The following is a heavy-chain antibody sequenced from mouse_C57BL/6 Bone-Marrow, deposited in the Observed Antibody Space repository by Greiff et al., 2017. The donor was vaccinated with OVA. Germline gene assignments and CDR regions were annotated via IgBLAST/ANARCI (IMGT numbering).Heavy chain of an antibody. CDR2: ISSGGSYT. Sequence: EVQGVESGGDLVKPGGSLKLSCAASGFTFSSYGMSWVRQTPDKRLEWVATISSGGSYTYYPDSVKGRFTISRDNAKNTLYLQMSSLKSEDTAMYYCARRGNYYSNYDYAMDYWGQGTSVTVSS. V-gene: IGHV5-6*01. J-gene: IGHJ4*01. D-gene: IGHD2-5*01. CDR1: GFTFSSYG. CDR3: ARRGNYYSNYDYAMDY.